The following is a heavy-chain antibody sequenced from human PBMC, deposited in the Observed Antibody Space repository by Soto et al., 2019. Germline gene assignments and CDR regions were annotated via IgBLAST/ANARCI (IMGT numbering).Heavy chain of an antibody. CDR2: IYYSGST. CDR1: GGSISSYY. J-gene: IGHJ4*02. D-gene: IGHD2-2*01. Sequence: QVQLQESGPRLVKPSETLSLTCIVSGGSISSYYWSWIRQPPGKGLEWIGYIYYSGSTNYNPSLKSRVTISVDTSKNQFSLKLSSVTGADTAVYYCARAVLPATAPFDYWGQGTLVTVSS. V-gene: IGHV4-59*01. CDR3: ARAVLPATAPFDY.